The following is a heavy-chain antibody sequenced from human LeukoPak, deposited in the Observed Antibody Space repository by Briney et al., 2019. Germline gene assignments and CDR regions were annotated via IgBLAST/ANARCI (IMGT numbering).Heavy chain of an antibody. V-gene: IGHV3-23*01. Sequence: PGGSLRLSCAASGFIFSTYAMIWVRQAPGKGLEWVSAISGTGGNTYYADSVKGRFSISRDNSKNTVYLQMSGLRAEDTAVYYCAKDGGYWGQGTLVTVSP. CDR3: AKDGGY. CDR1: GFIFSTYA. D-gene: IGHD3-3*01. J-gene: IGHJ4*02. CDR2: ISGTGGNT.